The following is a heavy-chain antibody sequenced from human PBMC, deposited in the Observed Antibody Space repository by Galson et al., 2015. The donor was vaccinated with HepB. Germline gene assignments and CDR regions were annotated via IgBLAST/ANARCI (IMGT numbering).Heavy chain of an antibody. J-gene: IGHJ6*03. Sequence: SVKVSCKASGYTFTSYGISWVRQAPGQGLEWMGWISAYNGNTNYAQKLQGRVTMTTDTSTSTAYMELRSLRSDDTAVYYCARDPPRSSSENYYYMDVWGKGTTVTASS. V-gene: IGHV1-18*01. D-gene: IGHD6-6*01. CDR1: GYTFTSYG. CDR2: ISAYNGNT. CDR3: ARDPPRSSSENYYYMDV.